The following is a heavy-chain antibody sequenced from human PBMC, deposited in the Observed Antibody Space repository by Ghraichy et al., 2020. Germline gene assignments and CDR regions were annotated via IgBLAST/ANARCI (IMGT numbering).Heavy chain of an antibody. D-gene: IGHD4-23*01. CDR2: ITSSSRTK. J-gene: IGHJ6*02. CDR1: GFSFSGYS. V-gene: IGHV3-48*02. Sequence: GGSLRLSCVGSGFSFSGYSMNWVRQSPGKGLEWVSFITSSSRTKSYADSVQGRFTISRDNVQHSMYLQMNRLRDEDTAVYYCARGSRVVRFYYYDGMDVWGQGTTVTVSS. CDR3: ARGSRVVRFYYYDGMDV.